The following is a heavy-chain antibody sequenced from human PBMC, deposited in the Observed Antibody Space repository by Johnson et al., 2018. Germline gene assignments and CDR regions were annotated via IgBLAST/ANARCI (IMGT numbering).Heavy chain of an antibody. D-gene: IGHD6-19*01. CDR3: ASTGGVAVAADAFDI. Sequence: QVQLVESGGGVVQPGRSLRLSCAASRFTFSSYGMHWVRQAPGKGLEWVAVISYDGTNKYYADSVKGRFTISRDNSKNSLYLQMNSLRAEDTAVYYCASTGGVAVAADAFDIWGQGTMVTVSS. V-gene: IGHV3-30*03. J-gene: IGHJ3*02. CDR2: ISYDGTNK. CDR1: RFTFSSYG.